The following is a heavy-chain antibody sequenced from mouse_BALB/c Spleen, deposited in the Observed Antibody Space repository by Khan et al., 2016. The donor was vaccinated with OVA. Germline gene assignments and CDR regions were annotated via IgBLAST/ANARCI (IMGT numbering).Heavy chain of an antibody. D-gene: IGHD1-1*01. J-gene: IGHJ3*01. CDR2: ISSGSSTI. CDR1: GFTFSSFG. V-gene: IGHV5-17*02. Sequence: EVQLVESGGGLVQPGGSRKLSCAASGFTFSSFGMHWIRQAPEKGLEWVAYISSGSSTIYYADTVKGRFTISRDNPKNTLFLKMTSLRSEDTAMCYCVRDYYGSSYVAYWGQGTLVTVSA. CDR3: VRDYYGSSYVAY.